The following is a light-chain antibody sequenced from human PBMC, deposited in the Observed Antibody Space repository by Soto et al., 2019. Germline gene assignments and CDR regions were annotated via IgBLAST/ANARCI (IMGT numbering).Light chain of an antibody. CDR3: QQYNSYPLT. J-gene: IGKJ4*02. V-gene: IGKV1-5*03. Sequence: DIQMTQSPSTLSASVGDRVTITCRASQSISSWLAWYQQKPGKAPNLLIYKASSLESGVPSRFSGSGSGTDFTLTISSMHPDDFATYYCQQYNSYPLTFGGGTKVEIK. CDR1: QSISSW. CDR2: KAS.